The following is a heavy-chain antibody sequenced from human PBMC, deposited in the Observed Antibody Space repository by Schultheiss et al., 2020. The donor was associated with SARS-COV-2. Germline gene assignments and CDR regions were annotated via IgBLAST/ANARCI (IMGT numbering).Heavy chain of an antibody. CDR2: IYPGDSDT. J-gene: IGHJ3*02. V-gene: IGHV5-51*01. Sequence: GGSLRLSCKGFGYSFSSYWIGWVRQMPGKGLEWMGIIYPGDSDTRYSPSFQGQVTISADKSISTAYLQWSSLKASDTAMYYCARRYYYDSSGYYYDETDAFDIWGQGTMVTVSS. CDR3: ARRYYYDSSGYYYDETDAFDI. D-gene: IGHD3-22*01. CDR1: GYSFSSYW.